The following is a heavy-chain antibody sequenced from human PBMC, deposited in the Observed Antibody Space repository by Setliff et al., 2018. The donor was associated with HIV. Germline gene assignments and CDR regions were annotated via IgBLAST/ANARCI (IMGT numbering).Heavy chain of an antibody. D-gene: IGHD5-12*01. CDR3: ARASQGGGYNY. CDR1: GYTFTNYG. Sequence: ASVKVSCKASGYTFTNYGISWVRQAPGQGLEWMGWMNPNSGNTGYAQKFQGRVTMTRNTSISTAYMELSSLRSEDTAVYYCARASQGGGYNYWGQGTLVTSPQ. CDR2: MNPNSGNT. V-gene: IGHV1-8*02. J-gene: IGHJ4*02.